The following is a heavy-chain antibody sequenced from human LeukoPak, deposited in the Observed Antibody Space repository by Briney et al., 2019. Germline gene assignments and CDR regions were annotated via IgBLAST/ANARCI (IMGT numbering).Heavy chain of an antibody. J-gene: IGHJ4*02. CDR2: ITGRGDAA. Sequence: PGGSLTLSCAASGFTFSSYAMTWVRQAPGRGMEWVSTITGRGDAANDTDSVKGRFTISRDNSKSSLYLKMNSLRVEDTAVYHCAKGPRPDLSVLHTLERWGQGVLVTVSS. D-gene: IGHD3-16*02. CDR3: AKGPRPDLSVLHTLER. CDR1: GFTFSSYA. V-gene: IGHV3-23*01.